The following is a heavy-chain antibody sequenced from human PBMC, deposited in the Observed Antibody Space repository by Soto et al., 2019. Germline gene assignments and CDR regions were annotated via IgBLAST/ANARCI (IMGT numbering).Heavy chain of an antibody. Sequence: PSETLSLTCTVSGGSISSYYWSWIRQPPGKGLEWIGYIYYSGSTNYNPSLKSRVTISVDTSKNQFSLKLSSVTAADTAVYYCASSVGATEGWFDPWGQGTLVTV. J-gene: IGHJ5*02. CDR1: GGSISSYY. CDR2: IYYSGST. CDR3: ASSVGATEGWFDP. D-gene: IGHD1-26*01. V-gene: IGHV4-59*01.